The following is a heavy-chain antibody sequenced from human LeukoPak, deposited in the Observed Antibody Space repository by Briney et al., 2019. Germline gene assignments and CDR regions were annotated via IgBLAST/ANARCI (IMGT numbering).Heavy chain of an antibody. CDR2: ISSSSSYI. J-gene: IGHJ4*02. CDR3: ARAGGSYSLSFDY. CDR1: GFTFSSYS. D-gene: IGHD1-26*01. V-gene: IGHV3-21*01. Sequence: PGGSLRLSCAASGFTFSSYSMNWVRQAPGKGLEWVSSISSSSSYIYYADSVKGRFTISRDNAKNSLYLQMNSLRAEDTAVYYCARAGGSYSLSFDYWGQGTLVTVSS.